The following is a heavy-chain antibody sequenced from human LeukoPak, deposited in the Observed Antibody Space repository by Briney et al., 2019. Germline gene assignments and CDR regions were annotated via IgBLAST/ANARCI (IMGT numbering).Heavy chain of an antibody. D-gene: IGHD1-26*01. CDR3: ARRVGANDY. CDR2: IYYSGST. V-gene: IGHV4-39*01. Sequence: SETLSLTCTVSGGSISSSSYYWGWIRQPPEKGLEWIGSIYYSGSTYYNPSLKSRVTISVDTSKNQFSLKLSSVTAADTAVYYCARRVGANDYWGQGTLVTVSS. J-gene: IGHJ4*02. CDR1: GGSISSSSYY.